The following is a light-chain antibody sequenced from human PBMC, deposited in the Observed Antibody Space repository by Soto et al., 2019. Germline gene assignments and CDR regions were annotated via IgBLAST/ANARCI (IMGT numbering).Light chain of an antibody. V-gene: IGKV1-17*03. CDR2: GAS. CDR1: QGISNY. J-gene: IGKJ3*01. Sequence: DIQMTQSPSAMSASVGDRVTTTCRASQGISNYLAWFQQIPGRVPRRLIYGASTLQSGVPSRFSGSGSGTEFTLTISSLQPEDFATYYCLQYNGYPFTFGPGTKVDIK. CDR3: LQYNGYPFT.